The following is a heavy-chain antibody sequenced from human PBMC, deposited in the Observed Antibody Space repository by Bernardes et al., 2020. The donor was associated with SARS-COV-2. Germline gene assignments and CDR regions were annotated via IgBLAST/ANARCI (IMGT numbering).Heavy chain of an antibody. Sequence: GGPLRLSCSGSGFSLSAYAVHWLRQAPGLGLESVSFIGCRADYMTFLADFVKGRFTASRDNVKSTIYLQMNSLETEDTAIYYCVHDNYGFHHWGQGALVVVSS. CDR1: GFSLSAYA. CDR2: IGCRADYMT. V-gene: IGHV3-64D*06. CDR3: VHDNYGFHH. J-gene: IGHJ4*02. D-gene: IGHD3-10*01.